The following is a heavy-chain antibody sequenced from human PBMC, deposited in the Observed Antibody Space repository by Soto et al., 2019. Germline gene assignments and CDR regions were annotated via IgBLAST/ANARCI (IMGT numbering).Heavy chain of an antibody. J-gene: IGHJ4*02. Sequence: SETLSLTCTVSGGSISSYYWSWIRQPPGKGLEWSGYIYYSGSTNYNPSLKSRVTISVDPSKNQFSLKLSSVTAADTAVYYCASQYYYDSSGPQGLGYWGQGTLVTVSS. CDR2: IYYSGST. CDR1: GGSISSYY. V-gene: IGHV4-59*01. D-gene: IGHD3-22*01. CDR3: ASQYYYDSSGPQGLGY.